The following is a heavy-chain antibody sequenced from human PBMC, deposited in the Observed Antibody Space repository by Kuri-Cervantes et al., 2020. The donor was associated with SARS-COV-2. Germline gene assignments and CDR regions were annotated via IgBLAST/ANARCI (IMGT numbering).Heavy chain of an antibody. J-gene: IGHJ4*02. D-gene: IGHD3-3*01. V-gene: IGHV3-49*04. Sequence: GGSLRLSCAASGFTFSSYWMSWVRQAPGKGLEWVGFIRSKAYGGTTEYAASVKGRFTISRDDSKSIAYLQMNSLKTEDTAVYYCTRDDFWSGYFNYWGQGTLVTVSS. CDR2: IRSKAYGGTT. CDR3: TRDDFWSGYFNY. CDR1: GFTFSSYW.